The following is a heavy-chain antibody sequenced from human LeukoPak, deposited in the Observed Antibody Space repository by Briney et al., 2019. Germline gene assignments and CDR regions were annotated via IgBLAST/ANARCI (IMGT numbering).Heavy chain of an antibody. V-gene: IGHV3-23*01. CDR3: AKVLLGVYYFDY. CDR1: GFTFSSYA. CDR2: ISGSGSST. J-gene: IGHJ4*02. Sequence: GGSLRLSCGASGFTFSSYAMSWVRQAPGQGLEWVSGISGSGSSTYYADSVKGRFTISRDNSKNTLYLQMNSLRAEDTAVYYCAKVLLGVYYFDYWGQGTLVTVSS. D-gene: IGHD2-8*01.